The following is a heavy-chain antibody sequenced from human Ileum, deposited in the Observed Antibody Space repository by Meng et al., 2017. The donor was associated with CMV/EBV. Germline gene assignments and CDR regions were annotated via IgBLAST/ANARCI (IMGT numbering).Heavy chain of an antibody. J-gene: IGHJ4*02. CDR2: INPNSGGT. CDR1: GYTFTGYY. D-gene: IGHD1-26*01. V-gene: IGHV1-2*02. CDR3: ARAGGSYTFWYFDY. Sequence: ASVKVSCKASGYTFTGYYMHWVRQAPGQGLEWMGWINPNSGGTTYAQKFQGRVTMNRDTSISTAYMELSRLRSDDTAVEYCARAGGSYTFWYFDYWGQGTLVTVSS.